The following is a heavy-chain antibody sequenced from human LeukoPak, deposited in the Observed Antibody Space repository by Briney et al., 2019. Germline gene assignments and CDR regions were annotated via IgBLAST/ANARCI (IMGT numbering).Heavy chain of an antibody. CDR3: ARTKTTVTTSLYYYYYYMDV. V-gene: IGHV3-48*04. CDR1: GFTFSSYS. J-gene: IGHJ6*03. D-gene: IGHD4-11*01. CDR2: ISSSSSTI. Sequence: GGSLRLSCAASGFTFSSYSMNWVRQAPGKGLEWVSYISSSSSTIYYADSVKGRFTISRDNAKNPLYLQMNSLRAEDTAVYYCARTKTTVTTSLYYYYYYMDVWGKGTTVTVSS.